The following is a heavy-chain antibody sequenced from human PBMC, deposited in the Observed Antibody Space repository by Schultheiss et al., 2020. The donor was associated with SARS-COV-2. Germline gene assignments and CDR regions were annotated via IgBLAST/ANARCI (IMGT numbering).Heavy chain of an antibody. D-gene: IGHD6-19*01. CDR2: IYYSGST. CDR3: ARNPSGWSYFDY. V-gene: IGHV4-59*01. J-gene: IGHJ4*02. Sequence: SQTLSLTCTVSGGSISSYYWSWIRQPPGKGLEWIGYIYYSGSTNYSPSLKSRVTISVDTSKNQFSLKLSSVTAADTAVYYCARNPSGWSYFDYWGQGTLVTVSS. CDR1: GGSISSYY.